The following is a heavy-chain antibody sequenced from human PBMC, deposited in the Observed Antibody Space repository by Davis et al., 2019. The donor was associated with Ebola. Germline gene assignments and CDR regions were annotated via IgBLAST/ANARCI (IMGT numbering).Heavy chain of an antibody. D-gene: IGHD3-10*01. Sequence: PSETLSLTCTVSGGSISSYYWSWIRQPPGKGLEWLGYIYYSGSTNYNPSLKSRVTISVDTSKNQFSLKLSSVTAADTAVYYCARAEISGSGSFDYWGQGTLVTVSS. J-gene: IGHJ4*02. CDR2: IYYSGST. CDR3: ARAEISGSGSFDY. V-gene: IGHV4-59*01. CDR1: GGSISSYY.